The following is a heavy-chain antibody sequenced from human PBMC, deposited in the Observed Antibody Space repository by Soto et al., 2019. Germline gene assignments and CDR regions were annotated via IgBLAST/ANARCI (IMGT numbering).Heavy chain of an antibody. V-gene: IGHV4-39*01. CDR1: GGSISSSSYY. D-gene: IGHD5-18*01. CDR2: IYYSGST. CDR3: ARRNVDTAMGYFDY. Sequence: SETLSLTCTVSGGSISSSSYYWGWIRQPPGKGLEWIGSIYYSGSTYYNPSLKSRVTISVDTSKNQFSLKLSSVTAADTAVYYCARRNVDTAMGYFDYWCQGTLVTVSS. J-gene: IGHJ4*02.